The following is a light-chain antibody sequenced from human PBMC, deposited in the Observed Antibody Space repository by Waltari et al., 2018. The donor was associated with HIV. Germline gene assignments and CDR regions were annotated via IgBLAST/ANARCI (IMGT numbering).Light chain of an antibody. V-gene: IGKV3-20*01. CDR2: AAS. J-gene: IGKJ2*01. CDR1: KTVYSRY. Sequence: EIVLTQSPATLSLSQGDRATLPCRASKTVYSRYLAWYQQKPGQAPRLLIYAASNRATGIPDRFSGSGSGTDFTLTISRLEPEDFAVYFCQQYTSSPYTFGQGTNLEIK. CDR3: QQYTSSPYT.